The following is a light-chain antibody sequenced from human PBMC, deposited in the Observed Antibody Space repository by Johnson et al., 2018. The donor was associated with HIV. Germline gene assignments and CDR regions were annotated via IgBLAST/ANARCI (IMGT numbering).Light chain of an antibody. Sequence: QSVLTQPPSVSAAPGQKVTISCSGGTSNIGNNYVSWYQHLPGTAPKLLIYENNKRPSGIPDRFSGSKSGTSATLAITGLQTGDEADYYCLAWDTGPRAWEVFGTGTKVTVL. CDR3: LAWDTGPRAWEV. CDR1: TSNIGNNY. V-gene: IGLV1-51*02. J-gene: IGLJ1*01. CDR2: ENN.